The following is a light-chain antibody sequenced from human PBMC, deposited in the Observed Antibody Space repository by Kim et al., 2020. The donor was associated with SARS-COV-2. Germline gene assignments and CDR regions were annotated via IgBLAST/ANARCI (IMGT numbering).Light chain of an antibody. J-gene: IGLJ3*02. CDR1: NIETKN. CDR3: QVCAGTDDHPV. CDR2: FND. V-gene: IGLV3-21*02. Sequence: APGERARIVCGGDNIETKNVHWYQQRPGQAPVLVVRFNDDRPSGIPGRFAGSKSGNTATLTIASVEAGDEADYFCQVCAGTDDHPVFGGGTKLTVL.